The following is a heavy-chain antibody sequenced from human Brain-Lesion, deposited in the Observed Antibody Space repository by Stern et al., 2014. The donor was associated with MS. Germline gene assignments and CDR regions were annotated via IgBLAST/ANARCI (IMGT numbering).Heavy chain of an antibody. Sequence: VQLVESGPGLVKPSGTLSLTCAVSGGSISSSNWWSWVRQSPGKGLEWIGESDHSGSTIYNPSLKSRVTVSVDQSKNRFFLHLRFVTAADTAVYFCARFPASRPHVFDSWGQGTLVTVSS. J-gene: IGHJ4*02. CDR1: GGSISSSNW. V-gene: IGHV4-4*02. CDR2: SDHSGST. D-gene: IGHD6-13*01. CDR3: ARFPASRPHVFDS.